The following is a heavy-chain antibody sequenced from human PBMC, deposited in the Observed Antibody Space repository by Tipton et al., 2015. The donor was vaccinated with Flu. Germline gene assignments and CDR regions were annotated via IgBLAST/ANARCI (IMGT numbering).Heavy chain of an antibody. V-gene: IGHV1-18*01. Sequence: QVQLVQSGAEVKKPGASVKVSCKASGYTFTSYGISWVRQAPGQGLEWMGWISAYNGNTNYAQKLQGRVTMTTDTSTSTAYMELRSLRSDDTVVYYCARAGLRFLEWLPPNYFDYWGQGTLVTVSS. CDR3: ARAGLRFLEWLPPNYFDY. CDR2: ISAYNGNT. J-gene: IGHJ4*02. CDR1: GYTFTSYG. D-gene: IGHD3-3*01.